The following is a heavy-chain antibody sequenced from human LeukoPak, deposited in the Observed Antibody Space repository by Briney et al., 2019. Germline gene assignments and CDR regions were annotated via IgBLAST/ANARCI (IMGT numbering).Heavy chain of an antibody. J-gene: IGHJ4*02. CDR1: GFSFSDHY. Sequence: GGSLRLSCAASGFSFSDHYMSWIRQAPGKGLEWVSYMSSSDNPIYYADSVKGRFTISRDNAKNSLYLQMNNLRAEDTAVYYCARDRVGSSTSCYDYWGQGTPVTVSS. CDR2: MSSSDNPI. CDR3: ARDRVGSSTSCYDY. D-gene: IGHD2-2*01. V-gene: IGHV3-11*01.